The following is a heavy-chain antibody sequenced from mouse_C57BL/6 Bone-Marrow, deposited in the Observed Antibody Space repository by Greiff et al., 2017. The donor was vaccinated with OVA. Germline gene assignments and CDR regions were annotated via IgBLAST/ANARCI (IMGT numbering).Heavy chain of an antibody. CDR2: ISYDGSN. CDR1: GYSITSGYY. J-gene: IGHJ1*03. V-gene: IGHV3-6*01. CDR3: AREGLVWYFDV. D-gene: IGHD3-3*01. Sequence: EVQLQQSGPGLVKPSQSLSLTCSVTGYSITSGYYWNWIRQFPGNKLEWMGYISYDGSNNYNPSLKNRISITRDTSKNQFFLKLNSVTTEDTATYYCAREGLVWYFDVWGTGTTVTVSS.